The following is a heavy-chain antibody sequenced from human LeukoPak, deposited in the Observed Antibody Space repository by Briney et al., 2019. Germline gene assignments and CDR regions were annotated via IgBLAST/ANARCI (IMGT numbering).Heavy chain of an antibody. V-gene: IGHV4-59*08. CDR3: ASRYCSGGSCYPRHFDF. CDR1: GGSISSYY. J-gene: IGHJ4*02. Sequence: SETLSLTCTVSGGSISSYYWSWIRQPPGKGLEWIGYIYYSGMTNYNPSLKSRVTLSRDTSKNQFSLNLNSATAADTAVYYCASRYCSGGSCYPRHFDFWGQGTLVTVSS. CDR2: IYYSGMT. D-gene: IGHD2-15*01.